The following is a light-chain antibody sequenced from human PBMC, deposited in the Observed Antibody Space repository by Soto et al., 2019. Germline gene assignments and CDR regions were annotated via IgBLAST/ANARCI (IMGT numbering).Light chain of an antibody. V-gene: IGKV3-20*01. CDR3: QQYAGSTWT. Sequence: DIVLTQSPGTLSLSPGEGATLSCRASQRFSASFLPWYQHKPGQAPRLLILAASSRATGVPDRFSGSGSGPDFTLNINGLETEDFAMYYCQQYAGSTWTFGQGTKVQIK. CDR2: AAS. J-gene: IGKJ1*01. CDR1: QRFSASF.